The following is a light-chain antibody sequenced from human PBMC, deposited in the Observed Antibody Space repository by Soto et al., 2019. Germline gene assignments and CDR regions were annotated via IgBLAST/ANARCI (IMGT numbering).Light chain of an antibody. CDR3: QQASGLPFN. Sequence: DLQMTQSPSSVSASVGDRVTITCRASHSISSWLAWYQQKPGKAPNLLIYAASSLQSGVPSRFSGSGSGTDFTLTITGLQPEDFAPYFCQQASGLPFNFGPGTKVDIK. J-gene: IGKJ3*01. V-gene: IGKV1-12*01. CDR1: HSISSW. CDR2: AAS.